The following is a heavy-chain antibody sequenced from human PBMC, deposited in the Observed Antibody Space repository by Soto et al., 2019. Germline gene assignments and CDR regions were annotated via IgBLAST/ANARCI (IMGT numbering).Heavy chain of an antibody. J-gene: IGHJ4*02. CDR1: GDSFSNYY. V-gene: IGHV4-59*01. CDR3: ARDLFYGSLSYFDY. CDR2: IYYSGST. D-gene: IGHD3-10*01. Sequence: SETLSLTCTVSGDSFSNYYWSWIRQPPGKGLEWIGYIYYSGSTNYNPSLKTRVTISVDTSKNQFSLRLTSVTAADTAVYYCARDLFYGSLSYFDYWGQGTLVTVSS.